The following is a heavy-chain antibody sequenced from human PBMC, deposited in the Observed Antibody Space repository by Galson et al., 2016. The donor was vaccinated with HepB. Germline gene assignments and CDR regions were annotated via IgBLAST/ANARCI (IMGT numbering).Heavy chain of an antibody. D-gene: IGHD1-7*01. CDR3: AREGPIIGTLNY. CDR2: INARNGEA. CDR1: GFSFTNYA. V-gene: IGHV1-3*03. Sequence: SVKVSCKASGFSFTNYAFHWVRQASGQGPQWLGWINARNGEAKYSQVFQDRVTISRDTSATTVYMEVTSLTSEDTAVYYCAREGPIIGTLNYWGQGTLVTVS. J-gene: IGHJ4*02.